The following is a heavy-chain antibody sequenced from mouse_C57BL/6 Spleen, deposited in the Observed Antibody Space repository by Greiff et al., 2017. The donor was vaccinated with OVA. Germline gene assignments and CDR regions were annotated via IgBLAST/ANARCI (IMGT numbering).Heavy chain of an antibody. Sequence: EVQLQESGGGLVKPGGSLKLSCAASGFTFSDYGVHWVRQAPEKGLEWVAYISRGSSTIYYADTVKGRFTISRDNAKNTLFLQMTNLRSEDTAMYYCARPTVSAMDYWGQGTSVTVSS. J-gene: IGHJ4*01. CDR1: GFTFSDYG. D-gene: IGHD1-1*01. CDR3: ARPTVSAMDY. CDR2: ISRGSSTI. V-gene: IGHV5-17*01.